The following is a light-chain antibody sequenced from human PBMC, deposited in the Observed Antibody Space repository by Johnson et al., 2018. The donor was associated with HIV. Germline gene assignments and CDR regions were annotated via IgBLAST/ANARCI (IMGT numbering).Light chain of an antibody. Sequence: QLVLTQPPSVSAAPGQKVTISCSGSSSNIGNNYVSWYQQLPGTAPKLLIYDNNKRPSGIPDRFSGSKSGTSATLGITGLQTGDEADYYCGTWDSSLGYVFGTGTKVTVL. CDR3: GTWDSSLGYV. V-gene: IGLV1-51*01. CDR1: SSNIGNNY. J-gene: IGLJ1*01. CDR2: DNN.